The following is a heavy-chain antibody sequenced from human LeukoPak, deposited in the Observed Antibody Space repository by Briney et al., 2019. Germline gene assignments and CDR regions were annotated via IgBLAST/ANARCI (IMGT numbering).Heavy chain of an antibody. J-gene: IGHJ4*02. V-gene: IGHV1-2*02. Sequence: ASVKVSCKASGYTFTSYYMHWVRQAPGQGLEWMGWINPNSGGTNYAQKFQGRVTMNRDTSISTAYMELSRLRSDDTAVYYCARDRVYYGSGSYRGFFDYWGQGTLVTVSS. CDR1: GYTFTSYY. CDR3: ARDRVYYGSGSYRGFFDY. CDR2: INPNSGGT. D-gene: IGHD3-10*01.